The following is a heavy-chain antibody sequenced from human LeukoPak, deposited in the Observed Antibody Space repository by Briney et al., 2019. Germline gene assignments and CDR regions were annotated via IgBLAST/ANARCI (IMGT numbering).Heavy chain of an antibody. J-gene: IGHJ6*02. CDR3: ARTIFGVVPHRRYYYGMDV. D-gene: IGHD3-3*01. Sequence: GGSLRLSCAASGFTFSSYAMHWVRQAPGKGLEWVAVISYDGSNKYYADSVKGRFTISRDNSKNTLYLQMNSLRAEDTAVYYCARTIFGVVPHRRYYYGMDVWGQGTTVTVSS. CDR1: GFTFSSYA. CDR2: ISYDGSNK. V-gene: IGHV3-30-3*01.